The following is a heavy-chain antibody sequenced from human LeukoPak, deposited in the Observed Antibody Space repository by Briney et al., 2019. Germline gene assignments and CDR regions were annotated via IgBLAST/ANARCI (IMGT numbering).Heavy chain of an antibody. J-gene: IGHJ5*02. Sequence: SETLSLTCAVYGGSFSRYYWNWIRQPPGKGLEWIGEINHRGSTNYNPSLKSRVTISVDTSKNQFSLKLSSVTAADTAVYYCARARVGAPFDPWGQGTLVTVSS. D-gene: IGHD1-26*01. CDR1: GGSFSRYY. CDR2: INHRGST. V-gene: IGHV4-34*01. CDR3: ARARVGAPFDP.